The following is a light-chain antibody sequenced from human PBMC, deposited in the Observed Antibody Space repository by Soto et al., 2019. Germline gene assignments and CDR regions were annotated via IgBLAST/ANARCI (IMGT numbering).Light chain of an antibody. CDR2: RNN. V-gene: IGLV1-47*01. Sequence: QSVLTQPPSASGTPGQRVTISCSGSRSNIGSNYVYWYHQLPGTAPKLLIYRNNQRPSGVPDRFSGSKSGTSASLAISGLRSEDESDYYCAAWDDSLSGPVFGGGTKLTVL. J-gene: IGLJ3*02. CDR1: RSNIGSNY. CDR3: AAWDDSLSGPV.